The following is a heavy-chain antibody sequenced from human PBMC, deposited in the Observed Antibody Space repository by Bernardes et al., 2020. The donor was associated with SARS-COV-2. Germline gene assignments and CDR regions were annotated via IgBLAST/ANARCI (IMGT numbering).Heavy chain of an antibody. V-gene: IGHV4-61*08. J-gene: IGHJ4*02. Sequence: SETLSLTCNVSGGSVRSNDYYWNWIRQPPGKGLEWIGHVYYSGTTDYNPSLKGRVTISVDTSKNQFFLTLNSVTAADTAIYYCARDDGPSGWYSFDHWGQGALVIVAS. CDR1: GGSVRSNDYY. D-gene: IGHD6-19*01. CDR3: ARDDGPSGWYSFDH. CDR2: VYYSGTT.